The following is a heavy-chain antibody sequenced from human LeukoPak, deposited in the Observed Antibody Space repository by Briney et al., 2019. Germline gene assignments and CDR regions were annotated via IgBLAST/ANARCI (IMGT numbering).Heavy chain of an antibody. V-gene: IGHV3-23*01. CDR3: ARGSLYSTSRYGNY. CDR2: ISGSGGST. CDR1: GFTFSSYA. J-gene: IGHJ4*02. D-gene: IGHD6-13*01. Sequence: GGSLRLSCAASGFTFSSYAMSWVRQAPGKGLEWVSAISGSGGSTYYADSVKGRFTISRDDARNSLYLQMNSLRAEDTAVYYCARGSLYSTSRYGNYWGQGTLVTVSS.